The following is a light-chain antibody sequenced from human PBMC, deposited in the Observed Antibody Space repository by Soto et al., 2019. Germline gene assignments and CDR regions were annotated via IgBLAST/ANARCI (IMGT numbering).Light chain of an antibody. Sequence: DIVLTPSPGTFSLSPVERAKLSCTSSHSVSSSYLAWYQQKPGQAPRLLIYDASNRATGIPARFSGSGSGTDFTLTISSLEPEDFAVYYCQQRSNWPTCGQGTKGAI. V-gene: IGKV3D-20*02. CDR1: HSVSSSY. CDR3: QQRSNWPT. CDR2: DAS. J-gene: IGKJ1*01.